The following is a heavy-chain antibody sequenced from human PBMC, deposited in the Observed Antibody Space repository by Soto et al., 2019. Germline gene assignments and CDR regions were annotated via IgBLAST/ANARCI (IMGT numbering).Heavy chain of an antibody. CDR2: IRSKAYGGTT. Sequence: PGGSLRLSCTASGFTFGDYAMSWFRQAPGKGLEWVGFIRSKAYGGTTEYAASVKGRFTISRDDSKSIAYLQMNSLKTEDTAVYYCTRSYTLWFGEPPGWFDPWGQGTLVTVSS. V-gene: IGHV3-49*03. CDR1: GFTFGDYA. CDR3: TRSYTLWFGEPPGWFDP. D-gene: IGHD3-10*01. J-gene: IGHJ5*02.